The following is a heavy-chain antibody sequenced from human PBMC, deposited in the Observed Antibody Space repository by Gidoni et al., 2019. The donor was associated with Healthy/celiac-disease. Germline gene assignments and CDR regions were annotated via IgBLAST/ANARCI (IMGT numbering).Heavy chain of an antibody. CDR1: GFTFDAYA. CDR2: ISWNSGSI. J-gene: IGHJ4*02. Sequence: EVQLVESGGGLVQPGRSLRLSCAASGFTFDAYAMHWVRQAPGKGLEWVSGISWNSGSIGYADSVKGRFTISRDNAKNSLYLQMNSLRAEDTALYYCAKDTGRITIFASFDYWGQGTLVTVSS. D-gene: IGHD3-9*01. V-gene: IGHV3-9*01. CDR3: AKDTGRITIFASFDY.